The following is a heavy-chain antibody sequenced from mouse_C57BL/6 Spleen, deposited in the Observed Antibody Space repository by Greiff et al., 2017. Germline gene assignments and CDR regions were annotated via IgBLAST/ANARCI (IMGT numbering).Heavy chain of an antibody. CDR1: GYSFTGYY. D-gene: IGHD1-1*01. J-gene: IGHJ2*01. CDR2: INPSTGGT. V-gene: IGHV1-42*01. CDR3: ARNYGSSDFDY. Sequence: VQLKQSGPELVKPGASVKISCKASGYSFTGYYMNWVKQSPEKSLEWIGEINPSTGGTTYNQKFKAKATLTVDKSSSTAYMQLKSLTSEDSAVYYCARNYGSSDFDYWGQGTTLTVSS.